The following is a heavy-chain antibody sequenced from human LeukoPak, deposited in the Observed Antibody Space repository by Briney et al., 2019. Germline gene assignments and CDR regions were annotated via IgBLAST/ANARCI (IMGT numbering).Heavy chain of an antibody. CDR2: ISGSGGST. CDR3: ARVALYLRELDY. V-gene: IGHV3-23*01. J-gene: IGHJ4*02. CDR1: GFTFSSYA. D-gene: IGHD3-3*01. Sequence: GGSLRLSCAASGFTFSSYAMSWVRQAPGKGLEWVSAISGSGGSTYYADSVKGRFTISRDNSKNSLYLQMNSLRAEDTAVYYCARVALYLRELDYWGQGTLVTVSS.